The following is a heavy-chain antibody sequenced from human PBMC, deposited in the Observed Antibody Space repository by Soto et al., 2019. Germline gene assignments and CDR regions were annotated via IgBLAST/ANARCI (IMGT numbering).Heavy chain of an antibody. Sequence: GGSLRLSCAASGFTFSSYGMHWVRQAPGKGLEWVAVISYDGSNKYYADSVKGRFTISRDNSKNTLYLQMNSLRAEDTAVYYCAKPNRRDAFDIWGQGTMVTVSS. CDR3: AKPNRRDAFDI. J-gene: IGHJ3*02. V-gene: IGHV3-30*18. CDR2: ISYDGSNK. CDR1: GFTFSSYG.